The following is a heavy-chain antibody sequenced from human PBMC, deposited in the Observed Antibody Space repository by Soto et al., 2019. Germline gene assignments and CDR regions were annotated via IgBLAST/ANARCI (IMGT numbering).Heavy chain of an antibody. CDR2: IVPIFGTT. J-gene: IGHJ6*02. CDR3: ARAIMVGNYYYYYAVDV. CDR1: GGTFSRYA. D-gene: IGHD2-8*01. V-gene: IGHV1-69*01. Sequence: QVQLVQSGAEVKKPGSSVKVSCKASGGTFSRYAISWVRQAPGQGLEWMGGIVPIFGTTNYAQKFQGRVTITADESTSAAYMEVTSLTSEDTAVYYCARAIMVGNYYYYYAVDVWGQGTTVTVSS.